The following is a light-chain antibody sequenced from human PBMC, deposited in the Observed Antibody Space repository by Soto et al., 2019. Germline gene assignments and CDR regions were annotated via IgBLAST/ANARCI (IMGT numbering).Light chain of an antibody. Sequence: EIVMTQSPATLSVSPGERATLSCRASQSVSSNLARYQQKPGQASRPLMYGASTRATGIPARFSGSGSGTEFTLTISSLQSEDFAVYYCQQYNNWPLTFGQGTKVEIK. J-gene: IGKJ1*01. V-gene: IGKV3-15*01. CDR2: GAS. CDR3: QQYNNWPLT. CDR1: QSVSSN.